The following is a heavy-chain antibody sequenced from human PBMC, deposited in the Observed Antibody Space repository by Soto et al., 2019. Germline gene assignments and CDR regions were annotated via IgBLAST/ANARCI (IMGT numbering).Heavy chain of an antibody. Sequence: PGGSLRLSCTTSGFTFGTYWMTWVRQAPGKGLEWVATIKEDGSEKYYADSLKGRFTISRDNAMNSLYLQLKSLRAEDTAVYYCVRERVDYWAQGDLVTVSS. V-gene: IGHV3-7*01. CDR2: IKEDGSEK. CDR3: VRERVDY. CDR1: GFTFGTYW. J-gene: IGHJ4*02.